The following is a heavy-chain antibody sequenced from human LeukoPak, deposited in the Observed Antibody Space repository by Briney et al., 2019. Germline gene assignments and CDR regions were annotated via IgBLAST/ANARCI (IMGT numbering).Heavy chain of an antibody. CDR2: ISAYNGNT. D-gene: IGHD6-19*01. J-gene: IGHJ4*02. V-gene: IGHV1-18*01. Sequence: ASVKVSCKASGYTFTSYGISWVRQAPGQGLEWMGWISAYNGNTNYAQKLQGRVTMTTDTSTSTAYMELRSPRSDDTAVYYCARGLAVAVPYYFDYWGQGTLVTVSS. CDR3: ARGLAVAVPYYFDY. CDR1: GYTFTSYG.